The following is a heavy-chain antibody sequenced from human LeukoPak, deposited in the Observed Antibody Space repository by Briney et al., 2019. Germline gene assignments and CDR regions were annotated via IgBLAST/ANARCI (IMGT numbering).Heavy chain of an antibody. CDR2: IGTAGDT. CDR1: GFTFNSYD. V-gene: IGHV3-13*01. J-gene: IGHJ4*02. CDR3: AKDPGY. Sequence: GGSLRLSCAASGFTFNSYDMHWVRQAPGEGLEWVSSIGTAGDTHYLDSVKGRFTISRDNSKNTLYLQMNSLRAEDTAVYYCAKDPGYWGQGTLVTVSS.